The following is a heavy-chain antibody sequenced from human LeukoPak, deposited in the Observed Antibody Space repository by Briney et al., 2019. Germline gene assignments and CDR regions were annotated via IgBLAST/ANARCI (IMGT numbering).Heavy chain of an antibody. Sequence: GRSLRLSCAASGFTFDDYAMHWVRQAPGKGLEWVSGISWNSGSIGYADSVKGRFTISRDNAKNSLYLQMNSLRAEDTALYFCARGDSSGWYFDYWGQGTLVTVSS. J-gene: IGHJ4*02. D-gene: IGHD6-19*01. CDR3: ARGDSSGWYFDY. V-gene: IGHV3-9*01. CDR2: ISWNSGSI. CDR1: GFTFDDYA.